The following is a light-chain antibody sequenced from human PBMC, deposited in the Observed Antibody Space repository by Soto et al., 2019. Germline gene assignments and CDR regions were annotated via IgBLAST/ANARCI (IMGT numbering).Light chain of an antibody. J-gene: IGKJ4*01. CDR1: QGISSY. CDR2: AAS. Sequence: DIQMTQSPSSLSAYVGDRVTVTCRASQGISSYLSWYQQKPGKVPKLMIYAASTLQPGVPSRFIGSGSGTDFTLTISSLQPEDVATYYCQKYDSAASLTFGGGTKVEIK. CDR3: QKYDSAASLT. V-gene: IGKV1-27*01.